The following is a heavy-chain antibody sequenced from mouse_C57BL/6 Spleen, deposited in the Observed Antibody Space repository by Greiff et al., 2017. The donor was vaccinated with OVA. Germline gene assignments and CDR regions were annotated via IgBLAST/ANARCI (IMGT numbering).Heavy chain of an antibody. CDR2: FHPYNDDT. CDR3: ARRDGYSAWFAY. Sequence: VKLVESGAELVKPGASVKMSCKASGYTFTTYPIEWMKQNHGKSLEWIGNFHPYNDDTKYNEKFKGKATLTVEKSSSTVYLELSRLTSDDSAVYYCARRDGYSAWFAYWGQGTLVTVSA. CDR1: GYTFTTYP. D-gene: IGHD2-3*01. V-gene: IGHV1-47*01. J-gene: IGHJ3*01.